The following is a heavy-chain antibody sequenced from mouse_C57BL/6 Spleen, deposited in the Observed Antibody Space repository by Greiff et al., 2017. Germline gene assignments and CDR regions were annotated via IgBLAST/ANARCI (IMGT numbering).Heavy chain of an antibody. CDR3: AREGFLPYFDY. CDR1: GYTFTSYT. J-gene: IGHJ2*01. D-gene: IGHD2-1*01. Sequence: VQLQQSGAELARPGASVTMSCKASGYTFTSYTMHWVKQRPGQGLEWIGYINPSSGYTKYNQKFKDKATLTADKSSSTAYMKLSSLTSEDSAVYYCAREGFLPYFDYWGQGTTLTVSS. V-gene: IGHV1-4*01. CDR2: INPSSGYT.